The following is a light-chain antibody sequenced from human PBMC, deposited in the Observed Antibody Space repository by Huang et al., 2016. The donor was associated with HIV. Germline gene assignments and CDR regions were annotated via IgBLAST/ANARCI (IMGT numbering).Light chain of an antibody. CDR1: QSISSY. Sequence: DIQMTQSPSSLSASVGDRVTITCRASQSISSYLNWYQQKPGKAPKHLIYAASSWQSGVPSRFSGSGSGTDFTLTISSLQPEDFATYYCQQSYSTPGVTFGPGTKVDIK. V-gene: IGKV1-39*01. J-gene: IGKJ3*01. CDR2: AAS. CDR3: QQSYSTPGVT.